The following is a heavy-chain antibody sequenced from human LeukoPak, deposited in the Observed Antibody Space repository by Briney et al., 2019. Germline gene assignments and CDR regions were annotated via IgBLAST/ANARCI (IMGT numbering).Heavy chain of an antibody. CDR2: INHSGST. Sequence: SETLSLTCAVYGGSFSGYYWSWIRQPPGKGLEWIGEINHSGSTNYNPSLKSRVTISVDTSKNQFSLKLSSVTAADTAVYYCATTAMVPPYYYYYYMDVWGKGTTVTVSS. J-gene: IGHJ6*03. D-gene: IGHD5-18*01. CDR1: GGSFSGYY. V-gene: IGHV4-34*01. CDR3: ATTAMVPPYYYYYYMDV.